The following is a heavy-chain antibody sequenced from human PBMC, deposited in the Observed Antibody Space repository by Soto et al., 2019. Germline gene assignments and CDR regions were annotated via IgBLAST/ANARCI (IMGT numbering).Heavy chain of an antibody. D-gene: IGHD6-13*01. CDR2: INHSGST. V-gene: IGHV4-34*01. CDR1: GGSFSGYY. J-gene: IGHJ4*02. Sequence: LSLTCAVYGGSFSGYYWSWIRQPPGKGLEWIGEINHSGSTNYNPSLKSRVTISVDTSKNQFSLKLSSVTAADTAVYYCARGKTPQYSSSWYRVKYYFDYWGQGTLVTVSS. CDR3: ARGKTPQYSSSWYRVKYYFDY.